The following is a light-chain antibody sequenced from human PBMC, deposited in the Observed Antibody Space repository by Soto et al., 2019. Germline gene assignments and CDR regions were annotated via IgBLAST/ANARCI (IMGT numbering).Light chain of an antibody. J-gene: IGLJ3*02. CDR2: QDT. CDR3: QAWDSSIWV. CDR1: KLGDKY. V-gene: IGLV3-1*01. Sequence: SYELTQPPSVSVSPGQTASITCSGDKLGDKYACWYQQKPDQSPVLVIYQDTKRPSGIPERFSGSNSGNTATLTISGTQAMDEADYYCQAWDSSIWVFGGGTKLTVL.